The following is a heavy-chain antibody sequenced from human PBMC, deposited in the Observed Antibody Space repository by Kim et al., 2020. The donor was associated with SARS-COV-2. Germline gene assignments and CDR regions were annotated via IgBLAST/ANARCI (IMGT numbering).Heavy chain of an antibody. CDR3: ARLLQYYDILTGWASTGMDV. CDR2: IYYSGST. J-gene: IGHJ6*02. Sequence: SETLSLTCTVSGGSISSSSYYWGWIRQPPGKGLEWIGSIYYSGSTYYNPSLKSRVTISVDTSKNQFSLKLSSVTAADTAVYYCARLLQYYDILTGWASTGMDVWGQGTTVTVSS. CDR1: GGSISSSSYY. V-gene: IGHV4-39*01. D-gene: IGHD3-9*01.